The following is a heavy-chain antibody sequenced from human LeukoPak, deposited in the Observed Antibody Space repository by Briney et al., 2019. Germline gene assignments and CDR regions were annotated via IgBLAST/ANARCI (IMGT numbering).Heavy chain of an antibody. CDR1: GYTFTSYG. CDR2: ISAYNGNT. V-gene: IGHV1-18*01. D-gene: IGHD5-18*01. J-gene: IGHJ6*03. CDR3: AREQDTDTAMVTGSYYYYYYMDV. Sequence: GASVKVSCKASGYTFTSYGISWVRQAPGQGLEWMGWISAYNGNTNYAQKLQGRVTMTTDTSTSTAYMELRSLRSEDTAVYYCAREQDTDTAMVTGSYYYYYYMDVWGKGTTVTVSS.